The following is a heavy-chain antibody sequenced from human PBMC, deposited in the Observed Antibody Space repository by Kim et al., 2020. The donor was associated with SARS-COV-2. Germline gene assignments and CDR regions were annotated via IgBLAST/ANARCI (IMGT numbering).Heavy chain of an antibody. CDR3: AKDQGYCSGGRCPHDAF. J-gene: IGHJ3*01. CDR2: ISYDGSNK. V-gene: IGHV3-30*18. CDR1: GFTFSSYG. Sequence: GGSLKLSCAASGFTFSSYGMHWVRQAPGKGLEWVAVISYDGSNKYYADSVKGRFTISRDNSKNTLYLQMNSLRAEDTAVYYCAKDQGYCSGGRCPHDAF. D-gene: IGHD2-15*01.